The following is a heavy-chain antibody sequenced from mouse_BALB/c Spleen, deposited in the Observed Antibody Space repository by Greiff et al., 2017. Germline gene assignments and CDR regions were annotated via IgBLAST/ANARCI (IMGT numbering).Heavy chain of an antibody. J-gene: IGHJ2*01. V-gene: IGHV1S29*02. CDR1: GYTFTDYN. D-gene: IGHD2-1*01. CDR3: ARGNYEGY. CDR2: IYPYNGGT. Sequence: EVQLQQSGPELVKPGASVKISCKASGYTFTDYNMHWVKQSHGKSLEWIGYIYPYNGGTGYNQKFKSKATLTVDNSSSTAYMELRSLTSEDSAVYYCARGNYEGYWGQGTTLTVSS.